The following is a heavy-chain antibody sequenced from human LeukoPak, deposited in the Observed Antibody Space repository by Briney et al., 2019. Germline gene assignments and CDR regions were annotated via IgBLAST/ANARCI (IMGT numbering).Heavy chain of an antibody. J-gene: IGHJ4*02. CDR1: GFTFSSYG. D-gene: IGHD6-13*01. Sequence: PGGSLRLSCTASGFTFSSYGIHWVRHAPDKGLEWVAFIWYNANNKYVADSAKGRFTVSRDNSKNTTYLQMNSLRAEDTAVYYCARDRGAAAGNWGQGTLVTVSS. CDR2: IWYNANNK. CDR3: ARDRGAAAGN. V-gene: IGHV3-33*01.